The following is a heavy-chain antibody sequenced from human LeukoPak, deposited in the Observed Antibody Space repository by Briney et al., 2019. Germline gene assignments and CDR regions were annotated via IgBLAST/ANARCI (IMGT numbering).Heavy chain of an antibody. CDR2: ISTVGSTTT. J-gene: IGHJ6*03. V-gene: IGHV3-11*01. CDR3: ARDGFYYHYYMDV. CDR1: GFTFSDCY. Sequence: GGSLRLSCAASGFTFSDCYMGWIRQAPGKGLEWVSYISTVGSTTTYYADSVKGRFTISRDNAKKSLYLQMNSLRAEDTAVYYCARDGFYYHYYMDVWGEGTTVTVSS. D-gene: IGHD1-14*01.